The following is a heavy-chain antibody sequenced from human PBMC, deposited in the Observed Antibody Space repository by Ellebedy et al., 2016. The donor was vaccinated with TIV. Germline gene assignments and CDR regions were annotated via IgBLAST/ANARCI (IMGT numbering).Heavy chain of an antibody. J-gene: IGHJ4*02. CDR2: IRYDGSNK. CDR1: GFTFSSYG. Sequence: GGSLRLSCAASGFTFSSYGMHWVRQAPGKGLEWVAVIRYDGSNKYYADSVKGRFTISRDNSKNTLYLQMNSLRAEDTAVYYCASSIAAAGPVDYWGQGTLVTVSS. D-gene: IGHD6-13*01. V-gene: IGHV3-33*01. CDR3: ASSIAAAGPVDY.